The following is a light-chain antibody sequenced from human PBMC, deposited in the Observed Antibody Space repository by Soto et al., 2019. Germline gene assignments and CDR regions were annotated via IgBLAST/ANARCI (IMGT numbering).Light chain of an antibody. CDR2: QTS. J-gene: IGKJ1*01. V-gene: IGKV3-11*01. CDR1: QYINTR. Sequence: ELVLTQSPATLSSFPGDRVKISCRASQYINTRLAWYQNRPGQDPRLLIYQTSIRAAGIPARFSASGTGTDFTLTISEVQTEDFAVYYCHQRQSWPRTFGQGTKLDIK. CDR3: HQRQSWPRT.